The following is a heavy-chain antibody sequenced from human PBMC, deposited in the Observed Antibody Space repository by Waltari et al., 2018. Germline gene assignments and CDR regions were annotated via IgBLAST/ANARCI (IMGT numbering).Heavy chain of an antibody. CDR2: ISGSGGRT. D-gene: IGHD3-3*01. V-gene: IGHV3-23*01. Sequence: EVQLLESGGGLVQPGGSLRLSCAASGFTISSYAMSWVRQAPGKGLEWVSAISGSGGRTYDADSVKGRFTISRDNSKNTLYLQMNSLRAEDTAVYYCAKDHVPIFGVVIPSEFDYWGQGTLVTVSS. J-gene: IGHJ4*02. CDR1: GFTISSYA. CDR3: AKDHVPIFGVVIPSEFDY.